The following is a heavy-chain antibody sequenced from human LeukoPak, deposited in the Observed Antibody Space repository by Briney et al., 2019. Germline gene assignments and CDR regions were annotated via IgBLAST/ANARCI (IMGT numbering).Heavy chain of an antibody. CDR2: IDTDGSSA. D-gene: IGHD4-17*01. Sequence: GGSLRLFCTASGFTFSSYWMHGVRQPPGKGLVWVSRIDTDGSSATYADFVKGRFTISRDNAKNTVYLQMNSLRVEDTGVYYCASALTTVTPHFHCWGQGTLVTVSS. CDR3: ASALTTVTPHFHC. J-gene: IGHJ4*02. CDR1: GFTFSSYW. V-gene: IGHV3-74*01.